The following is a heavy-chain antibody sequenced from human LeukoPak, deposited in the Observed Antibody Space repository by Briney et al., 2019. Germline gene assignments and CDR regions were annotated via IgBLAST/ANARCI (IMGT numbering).Heavy chain of an antibody. J-gene: IGHJ4*02. Sequence: SQTLSLTCTVSCAFISCWPYYVSWIRQPAGKPLEWIGRIFTSRSTNYNPSLKRRVTISLDTSKNQFSLTLSSVIAADPAMYYCARGVVDMATSFGYWSQGTLVTVSS. V-gene: IGHV4-61*02. D-gene: IGHD5-24*01. CDR1: CAFISCWPYY. CDR2: IFTSRST. CDR3: ARGVVDMATSFGY.